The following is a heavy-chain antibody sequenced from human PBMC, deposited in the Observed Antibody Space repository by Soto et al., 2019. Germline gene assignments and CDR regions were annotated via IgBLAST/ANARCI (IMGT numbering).Heavy chain of an antibody. CDR3: AREVVVVPAAIYGVSLNWFDP. Sequence: PSETLSLTCTVSGGSISSGGYYWSWIRQHPGKGLEWIGYIYYSGSTYYNPSLKSRVTISVDTSKNQFSLKLSSVTAADTAVYYCAREVVVVPAAIYGVSLNWFDPWGQGTLVTVSS. V-gene: IGHV4-31*03. D-gene: IGHD2-2*02. CDR2: IYYSGST. J-gene: IGHJ5*02. CDR1: GGSISSGGYY.